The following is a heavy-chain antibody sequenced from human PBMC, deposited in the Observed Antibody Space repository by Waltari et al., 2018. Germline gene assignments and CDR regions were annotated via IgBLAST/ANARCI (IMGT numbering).Heavy chain of an antibody. V-gene: IGHV4-59*01. Sequence: QVQLQESGPGLVKPSETLSLTCTVSGGSISSYYWSWIRQPPGKGLEWIGYIYYSGSTNYNPSLKSRVTISVDTSKNQFSLKLSSVTAADTAVYYCARDPGGGWLQTMAGYFDYWGQGTLVTVSS. CDR3: ARDPGGGWLQTMAGYFDY. J-gene: IGHJ4*02. CDR1: GGSISSYY. D-gene: IGHD3-10*01. CDR2: IYYSGST.